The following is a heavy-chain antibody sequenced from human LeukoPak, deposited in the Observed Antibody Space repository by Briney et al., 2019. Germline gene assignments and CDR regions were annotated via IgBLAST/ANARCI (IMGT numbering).Heavy chain of an antibody. J-gene: IGHJ4*02. V-gene: IGHV1-2*02. CDR2: INSNSGGT. Sequence: SVKVSCKASGYTLTDYYMHWVRQAPGQGLEWMGWINSNSGGTNYAQKFQGRVTMTRDTSISTAYMDLSRLRSDDTAVYYCARVYYDILTGYFIFDYWGQGTLVTVSS. CDR1: GYTLTDYY. D-gene: IGHD3-9*01. CDR3: ARVYYDILTGYFIFDY.